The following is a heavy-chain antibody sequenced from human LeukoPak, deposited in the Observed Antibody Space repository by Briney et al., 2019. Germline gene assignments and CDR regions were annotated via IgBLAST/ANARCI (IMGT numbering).Heavy chain of an antibody. CDR1: GYTFTSYG. CDR2: ISAYNGNT. Sequence: ASVKVSCKASGYTFTSYGISWVRQAPGQGLEGMGWISAYNGNTNYAQKLQGRVTMTTDTSTSTAYMELRSLRSDDTAVYYCARDSPYCSGGSCSPKLKYWGQGTLVTVSS. D-gene: IGHD2-15*01. J-gene: IGHJ4*02. V-gene: IGHV1-18*01. CDR3: ARDSPYCSGGSCSPKLKY.